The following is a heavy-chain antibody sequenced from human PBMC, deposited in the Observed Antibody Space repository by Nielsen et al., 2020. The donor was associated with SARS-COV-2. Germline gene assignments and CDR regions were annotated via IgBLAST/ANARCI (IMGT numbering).Heavy chain of an antibody. Sequence: GESLKISCVASGFTFSHYAIHWVRQTPGKGLEWVAYISYDGSDQYYEDSLKGRFTISRDNSKNILYLQMNTLRAEDTAVYYCVKDGAYYGVRGVVHFGYGGRGTVVTVSS. CDR1: GFTFSHYA. V-gene: IGHV3-30*14. D-gene: IGHD3-10*01. CDR2: ISYDGSDQ. J-gene: IGHJ4*02. CDR3: VKDGAYYGVRGVVHFGY.